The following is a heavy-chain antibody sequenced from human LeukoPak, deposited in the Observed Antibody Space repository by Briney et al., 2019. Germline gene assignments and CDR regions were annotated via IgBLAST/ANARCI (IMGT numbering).Heavy chain of an antibody. J-gene: IGHJ4*02. Sequence: PGGSLRLSCAASGFTFAEYTMHWVRQAPGKGLEWVSLISWNGARIHYGDSVKGRFTISRDNSKNSLYLQMNSLRTEDTALYYCVKDLVAPSENVRGWYPMDYWGQGTLVTVSS. D-gene: IGHD6-19*01. V-gene: IGHV3-43*01. CDR3: VKDLVAPSENVRGWYPMDY. CDR1: GFTFAEYT. CDR2: ISWNGARI.